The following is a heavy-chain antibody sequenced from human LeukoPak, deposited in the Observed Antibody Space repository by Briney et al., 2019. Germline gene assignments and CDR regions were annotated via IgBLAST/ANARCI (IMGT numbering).Heavy chain of an antibody. CDR2: IYNDGSTT. CDR1: GFMFSKSW. D-gene: IGHD6-6*01. Sequence: PGGSLRLSCAASGFMFSKSWMHWVRQVPGKGLVWVARIYNDGSTTNYADSVKGRFTISRDNAANTLFLQMSSLRAEDTAVYYCAKGSVAGRQRAPPKEWFDPWGQGTLVTVSS. V-gene: IGHV3-74*01. J-gene: IGHJ5*02. CDR3: AKGSVAGRQRAPPKEWFDP.